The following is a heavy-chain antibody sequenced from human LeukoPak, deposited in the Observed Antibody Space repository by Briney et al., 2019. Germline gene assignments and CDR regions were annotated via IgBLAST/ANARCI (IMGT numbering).Heavy chain of an antibody. V-gene: IGHV3-7*03. J-gene: IGHJ4*02. CDR1: GFTFTDYW. CDR2: IKPDGSEK. D-gene: IGHD1-26*01. Sequence: GGSLRLSCAASGFTFTDYWMTWVRQAPGKGLEWVANIKPDGSEKYYVDSVKGRFTISRDNAKNSLYLQMNSLRAEDTAIYYCAKGGSYAPLDYWGQGTLVTVSS. CDR3: AKGGSYAPLDY.